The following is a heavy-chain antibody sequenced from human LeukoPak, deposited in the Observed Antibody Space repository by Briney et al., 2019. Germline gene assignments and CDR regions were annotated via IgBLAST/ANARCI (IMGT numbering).Heavy chain of an antibody. V-gene: IGHV3-23*01. CDR3: AKLGGQEVYNYYVGV. CDR2: ISGSGGST. Sequence: GGSLRLSCAASGFTFSSYAMSWVRQAPGKGLEWVSAISGSGGSTYYADSVKGRFTISRDNSKNTLYLQMNSLRAEDTAVYYCAKLGGQEVYNYYVGVWGKGTTVAVSS. D-gene: IGHD3-16*01. CDR1: GFTFSSYA. J-gene: IGHJ6*03.